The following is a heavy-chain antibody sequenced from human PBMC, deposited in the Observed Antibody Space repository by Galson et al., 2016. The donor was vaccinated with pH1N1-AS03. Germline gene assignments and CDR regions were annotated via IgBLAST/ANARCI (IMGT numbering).Heavy chain of an antibody. CDR1: GYSFADYW. J-gene: IGHJ4*02. V-gene: IGHV5-51*01. Sequence: QSGAEVKKSGESLRISCKGSGYSFADYWIGWVRQMPGTGLEWMGIIYPGDSDTRYSPSFQGQVTISADKSISTAYLQRSSLKASDTAMYYCARHGVQGITEFEYWGQGTLVTVSS. CDR2: IYPGDSDT. CDR3: ARHGVQGITEFEY. D-gene: IGHD3-10*01.